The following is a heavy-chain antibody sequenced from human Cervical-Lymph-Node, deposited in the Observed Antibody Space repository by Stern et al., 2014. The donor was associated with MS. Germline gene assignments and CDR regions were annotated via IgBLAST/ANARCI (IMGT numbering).Heavy chain of an antibody. Sequence: VQLVQSGGGLVQPGGSLRLSRAASGFTFNIYSMNWVRQAPGKGLEWVSYISSRSSSIYYADSVKGRFTISRDNAKNSLYLQMNSLRPEDTAIYFCARGRIGTDYWGQGALVTVSS. D-gene: IGHD1-14*01. V-gene: IGHV3-48*01. J-gene: IGHJ4*02. CDR3: ARGRIGTDY. CDR1: GFTFNIYS. CDR2: ISSRSSSI.